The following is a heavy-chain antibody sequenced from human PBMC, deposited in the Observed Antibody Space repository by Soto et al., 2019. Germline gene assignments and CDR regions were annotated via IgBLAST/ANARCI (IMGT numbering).Heavy chain of an antibody. CDR1: GDSTRNYY. D-gene: IGHD5-12*01. CDR2: IYYRGST. Sequence: PSETLSLTCIISGDSTRNYYWSWIRQSPGKGLEWIGYIYYRGSTNYNPSLKSRVTISVDTSKKQFSLKLSSVTAADTAVYYCARVSSDSGYDASYFDYWGQGTMVTVSS. J-gene: IGHJ4*02. V-gene: IGHV4-59*01. CDR3: ARVSSDSGYDASYFDY.